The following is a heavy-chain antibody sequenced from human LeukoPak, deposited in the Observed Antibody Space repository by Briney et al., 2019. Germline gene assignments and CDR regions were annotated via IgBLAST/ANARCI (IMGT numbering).Heavy chain of an antibody. CDR1: GFTFSSYS. Sequence: PGGSLRLSCAASGFTFSSYSMNWVRQAPGKGLEWVSSISSSSSYIYYADSVKGRFTISRDNAKNSLYLQMNSLRAEDTAVYYCARDVAVAVAGSSYYYYMDVWGKGTTVTVSS. V-gene: IGHV3-21*01. D-gene: IGHD6-19*01. CDR3: ARDVAVAVAGSSYYYYMDV. J-gene: IGHJ6*03. CDR2: ISSSSSYI.